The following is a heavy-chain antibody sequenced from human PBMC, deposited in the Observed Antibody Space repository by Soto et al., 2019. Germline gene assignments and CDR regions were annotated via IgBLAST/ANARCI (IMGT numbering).Heavy chain of an antibody. J-gene: IGHJ4*02. V-gene: IGHV3-23*01. CDR1: GFTFYTYA. CDR2: ISASGGAT. Sequence: PGGSLRLSCTASGFTFYTYAMTWVRQAPGQGLEWISGISASGGATYYADSLKGRFTISRDNSRSTLYLQMDSRGADDTALYYCARVRFGGLRLGELSPFDYWGQGALVTVSS. CDR3: ARVRFGGLRLGELSPFDY. D-gene: IGHD3-16*02.